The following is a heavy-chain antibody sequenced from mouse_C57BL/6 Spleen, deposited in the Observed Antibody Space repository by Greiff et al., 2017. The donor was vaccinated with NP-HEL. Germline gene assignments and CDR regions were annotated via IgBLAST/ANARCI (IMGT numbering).Heavy chain of an antibody. Sequence: EVQLQQSGPELVKPGASVKISCKASGYTFTDYYMNWVKQSHGKSLEWIGDINPNNGGTSYNQKFKGKATLTVDKSSSTAYMELRSLTSEDSAVYYCARGDYLMDYWGQGTSVTVSS. D-gene: IGHD5-5*01. CDR3: ARGDYLMDY. CDR2: INPNNGGT. J-gene: IGHJ4*01. CDR1: GYTFTDYY. V-gene: IGHV1-26*01.